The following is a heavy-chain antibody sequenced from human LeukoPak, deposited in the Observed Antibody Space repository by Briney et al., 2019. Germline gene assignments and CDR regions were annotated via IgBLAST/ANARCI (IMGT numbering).Heavy chain of an antibody. J-gene: IGHJ4*02. CDR2: INHSGST. V-gene: IGHV4-34*01. Sequence: SETLSLTCAVYGGSFSGYYWSWIRQPPGKGLEWIGEINHSGSTNYNPSLKSRVTISVDTSKNRFSLKLSSVTAADTAVYYCASPGATYYYGSGSFFYWGQGTLVTVSS. CDR3: ASPGATYYYGSGSFFY. D-gene: IGHD3-10*01. CDR1: GGSFSGYY.